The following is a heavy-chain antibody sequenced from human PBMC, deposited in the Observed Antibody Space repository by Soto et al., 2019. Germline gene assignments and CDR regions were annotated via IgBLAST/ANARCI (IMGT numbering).Heavy chain of an antibody. CDR3: ARRYCGGDCYHFDY. Sequence: SETLSLTCAVSGGSISSSYWWSWVRQPPGKGLEWIGEIYHSGSTNYNPSLNSRVTISVDKSKNHFSLKLSSVTAADTAVYYCARRYCGGDCYHFDYWGQGTLVTVSS. CDR2: IYHSGST. J-gene: IGHJ4*02. CDR1: GGSISSSYW. V-gene: IGHV4-4*02. D-gene: IGHD2-21*02.